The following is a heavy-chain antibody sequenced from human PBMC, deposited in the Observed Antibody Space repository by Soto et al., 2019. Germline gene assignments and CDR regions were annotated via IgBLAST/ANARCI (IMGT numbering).Heavy chain of an antibody. CDR3: ARDLGVRAVIIGPDYYYGRDV. D-gene: IGHD3-10*01. CDR1: GGSISSYY. CDR2: IYYSGST. J-gene: IGHJ6*02. Sequence: PSETLSVTCTFSGGSISSYYWTWIRQPPGKGLEWIGYIYYSGSTNYNPSLKSRVTISVDTSKNQFSLKLSSVTAADTAVYYCARDLGVRAVIIGPDYYYGRDVWGQGAKAT. V-gene: IGHV4-59*01.